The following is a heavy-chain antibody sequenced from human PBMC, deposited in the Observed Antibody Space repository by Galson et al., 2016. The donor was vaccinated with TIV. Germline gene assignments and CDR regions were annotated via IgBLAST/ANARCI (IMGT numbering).Heavy chain of an antibody. CDR3: ARDRVVDATYYYYYYGMDV. V-gene: IGHV3-66*02. J-gene: IGHJ6*02. CDR2: ISDGGKT. D-gene: IGHD2-15*01. Sequence: SLRLSCAASGLSVKINCMTWVRQAPGKGLEWVSLISDGGKTYYPDSVRGRFTISRDNSKNTLYLQMNSLRLEDTAVYYCARDRVVDATYYYYYYGMDVWGQGTAVTVSS. CDR1: GLSVKINC.